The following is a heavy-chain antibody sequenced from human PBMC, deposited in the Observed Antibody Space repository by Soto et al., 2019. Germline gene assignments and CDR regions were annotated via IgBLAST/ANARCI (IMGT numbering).Heavy chain of an antibody. CDR2: IYYSRST. Sequence: QLQLQESGPGLVKPSETLSLTCTVSGGSISTSSYYWGWIRQPPGKGLEWIGSIYYSRSTYYNPSLKSRVTIFVDTSKNQFSLKLSSVTAADTAVYYCARVYDRSGDYWGQGTLVTVSS. CDR3: ARVYDRSGDY. V-gene: IGHV4-39*01. CDR1: GGSISTSSYY. J-gene: IGHJ4*02. D-gene: IGHD3-22*01.